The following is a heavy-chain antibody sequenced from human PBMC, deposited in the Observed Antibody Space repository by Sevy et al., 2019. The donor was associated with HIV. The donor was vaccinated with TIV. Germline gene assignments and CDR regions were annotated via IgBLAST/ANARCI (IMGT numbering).Heavy chain of an antibody. D-gene: IGHD1-26*01. CDR3: VRAFSATYSAYFDY. CDR1: GVTTEDYG. CDR2: IYWNGGST. V-gene: IGHV3-20*04. Sequence: GGSLRLSCAGSGVTTEDYGMNWVRQVPGKGLEWVSGIYWNGGSTAYADSVKGRFTISRDNAKRSLYLQLNSLRVDYTALYYCVRAFSATYSAYFDYWGQGALVTVSS. J-gene: IGHJ4*02.